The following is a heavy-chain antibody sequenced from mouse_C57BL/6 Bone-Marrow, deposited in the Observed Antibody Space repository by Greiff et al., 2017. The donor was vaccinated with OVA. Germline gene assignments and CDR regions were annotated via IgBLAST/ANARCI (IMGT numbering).Heavy chain of an antibody. Sequence: VQLQQPGAELVKPGASVKLSCKASGYTFTSYWMHWVKQRPGQGLEWIGMIHPNSGSTNYNEKFKNKATLTVDKSSSTAYMQLSSLTSEASAVYYWARPYYYDRDYYAMDYGDQGTSVTVSS. CDR1: GYTFTSYW. CDR2: IHPNSGST. D-gene: IGHD2-4*01. V-gene: IGHV1-64*01. CDR3: ARPYYYDRDYYAMDY. J-gene: IGHJ4*01.